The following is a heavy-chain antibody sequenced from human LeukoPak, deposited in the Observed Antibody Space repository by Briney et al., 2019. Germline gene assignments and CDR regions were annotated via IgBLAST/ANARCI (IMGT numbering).Heavy chain of an antibody. Sequence: ASVKVSCKASGYTFTGYYMHWVRQAPGQGLEWMGRINPNSGGTNYEQKFQGRGTITRDTANSKDYMELSRLRSEDTAGHKCVRLDYYDSSCYYHVDDSFDIWGQGTMVTVSS. J-gene: IGHJ3*02. CDR2: INPNSGGT. CDR3: VRLDYYDSSCYYHVDDSFDI. CDR1: GYTFTGYY. V-gene: IGHV1-2*06. D-gene: IGHD3-22*01.